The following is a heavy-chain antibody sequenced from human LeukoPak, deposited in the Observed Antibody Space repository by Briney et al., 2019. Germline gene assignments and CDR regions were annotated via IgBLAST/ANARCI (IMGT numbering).Heavy chain of an antibody. CDR3: ARGDGDYVGNDY. CDR2: INPNTGGT. V-gene: IGHV1-2*02. J-gene: IGHJ4*02. CDR1: RYTFTGYY. Sequence: ASVTVSCKASRYTFTGYYMHWVRQAPGQGFEWMEWINPNTGGTHYAQNFQGRVTMTRDTSISTAYMEFSRLKSDDTAVYYCARGDGDYVGNDYWGQGTLVTVSS. D-gene: IGHD4-17*01.